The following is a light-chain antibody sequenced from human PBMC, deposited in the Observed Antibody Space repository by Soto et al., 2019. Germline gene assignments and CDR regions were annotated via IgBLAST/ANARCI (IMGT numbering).Light chain of an antibody. CDR1: QSVSSSY. CDR3: QQYGTSPMYT. Sequence: EIVLTQSPGTLSLSPGERATLSCRASQSVSSSYLAWYQQKPGQAPRLLIYGASGRATGIPDRFSGSGSGTDFTLTISRVEPEDCAVYYCQQYGTSPMYTFGQGTKLEIK. J-gene: IGKJ2*01. CDR2: GAS. V-gene: IGKV3-20*01.